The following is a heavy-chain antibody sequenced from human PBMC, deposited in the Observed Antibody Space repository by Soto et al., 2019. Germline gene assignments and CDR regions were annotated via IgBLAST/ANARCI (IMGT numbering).Heavy chain of an antibody. D-gene: IGHD6-19*01. CDR3: ARMGPAGWYFDL. CDR2: ISSSSSTM. Sequence: EVQLVESGGGLVQPGGSLRLSCAASGFSFSSYSMNWVRQAPGKGLEWVSYISSSSSTMYYADSVKGRFTISRDNAKNSLYLQMNSLRDEDTAVYYCARMGPAGWYFDLWGRGTLVTVSS. J-gene: IGHJ2*01. CDR1: GFSFSSYS. V-gene: IGHV3-48*02.